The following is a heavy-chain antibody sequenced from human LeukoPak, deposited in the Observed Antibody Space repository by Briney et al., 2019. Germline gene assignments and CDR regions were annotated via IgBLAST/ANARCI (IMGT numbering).Heavy chain of an antibody. CDR2: INPNSGGT. V-gene: IGHV1-2*02. CDR1: GYTFTGYY. J-gene: IGHJ6*03. D-gene: IGHD6-6*01. Sequence: GASVKVSCKASGYTFTGYYMHWVGKAPGQGLEWMGWINPNSGGTNYARKFQGRVTMTRDTSISTAYMELSRLRSDDTAVYYCARDIAIAARPGGLYYYYYYMDVWGKGTTVTVSS. CDR3: ARDIAIAARPGGLYYYYYYMDV.